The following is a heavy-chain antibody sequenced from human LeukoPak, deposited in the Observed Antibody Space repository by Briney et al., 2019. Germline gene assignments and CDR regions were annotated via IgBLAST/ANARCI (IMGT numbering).Heavy chain of an antibody. D-gene: IGHD2-2*01. CDR2: IYHSGST. CDR1: GYSISSGYY. V-gene: IGHV4-38-2*01. CDR3: ARIIVVVPAATWKGWFDP. J-gene: IGHJ5*02. Sequence: SETLSLTCAVSGYSISSGYYWGWIRQPPGKGLEWIGSIYHSGSTYYNPSLKSRVTISVDTSKNQFSLKLSSVTAADTAVYYCARIIVVVPAATWKGWFDPWGQGTLVTVSS.